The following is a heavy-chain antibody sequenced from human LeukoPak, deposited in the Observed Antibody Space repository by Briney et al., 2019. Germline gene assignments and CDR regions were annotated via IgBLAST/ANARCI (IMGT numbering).Heavy chain of an antibody. CDR3: VRELYGSGNDYYCAH. CDR1: GFPFSIYT. V-gene: IGHV3-21*01. J-gene: IGHJ4*02. D-gene: IGHD6-19*01. Sequence: RRSLRLSGAASGFPFSIYTFNGSGQAPGKGLEWVSSITTNSSHIWHADSVKGRFTISRDNAQNSLYLQKNSLRVEDTAVYYCVRELYGSGNDYYCAHWAQGPLVSVST. CDR2: ITTNSSHI.